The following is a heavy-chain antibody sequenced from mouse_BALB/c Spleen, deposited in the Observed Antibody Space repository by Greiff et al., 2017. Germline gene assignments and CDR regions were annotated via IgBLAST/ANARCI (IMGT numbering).Heavy chain of an antibody. D-gene: IGHD2-4*01. CDR1: GFTFSSFG. V-gene: IGHV5-17*02. Sequence: EVHLVESGGGLVQPGGSRKLSCAASGFTFSSFGMHWVRQAPEKGLEWVAYISSGSSTIYYADTVKGRFTISRDNPKNTLFLQMTSLRSEDTAMYYCARPIYYDYDDYAMDYWGQGTSVTVSS. J-gene: IGHJ4*01. CDR2: ISSGSSTI. CDR3: ARPIYYDYDDYAMDY.